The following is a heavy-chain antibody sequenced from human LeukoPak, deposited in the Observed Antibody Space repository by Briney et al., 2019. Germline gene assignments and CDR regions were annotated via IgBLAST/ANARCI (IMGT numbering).Heavy chain of an antibody. J-gene: IGHJ4*02. Sequence: SETLSLTCGVYGASFTDYYWNWIRQTPGKGLEWIGDIVHSGSTSYNPSLRGRVTISVDTSKNQFSLRLLSVTAADTAIYYCARGRRITFGSRFGLPELTPNDYWGQGTLVTVSS. CDR3: ARGRRITFGSRFGLPELTPNDY. V-gene: IGHV4-34*01. CDR1: GASFTDYY. CDR2: IVHSGST. D-gene: IGHD3-16*01.